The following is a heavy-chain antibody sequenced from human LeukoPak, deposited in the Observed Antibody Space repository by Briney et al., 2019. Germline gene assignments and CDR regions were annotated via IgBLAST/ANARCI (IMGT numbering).Heavy chain of an antibody. V-gene: IGHV1-69*06. CDR3: ARDRVQLWFDNYYNMDV. D-gene: IGHD5-18*01. Sequence: GASVKVSCKASGGTFSSYAISWVRHAPGQGLEWMGRIIPIFGTANYAQKFQGRVTITADKSTSTAYMELSSLRSEDTAVYYCARDRVQLWFDNYYNMDVWGKGTTVTVSS. J-gene: IGHJ6*03. CDR2: IIPIFGTA. CDR1: GGTFSSYA.